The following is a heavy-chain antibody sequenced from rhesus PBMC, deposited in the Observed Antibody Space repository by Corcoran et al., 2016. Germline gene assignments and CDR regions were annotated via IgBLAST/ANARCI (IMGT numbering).Heavy chain of an antibody. J-gene: IGHJ4*01. V-gene: IGHV4S7*01. Sequence: QVQLQESGPGVVKPSETLSLPCAVSGGSISGYSLWSCLRQPPGKGIEWIGYIYGGSGSTSYNPYIKNRVTSSKETSKTQFSLKLSSVTAADTAVYYCARDHGGGGPFDDWGQGVLVTVSS. D-gene: IGHD6-37*01. CDR2: IYGGSGST. CDR3: ARDHGGGGPFDD. CDR1: GGSISGYSL.